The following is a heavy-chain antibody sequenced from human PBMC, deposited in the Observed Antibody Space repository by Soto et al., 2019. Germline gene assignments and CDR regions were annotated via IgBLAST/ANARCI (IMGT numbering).Heavy chain of an antibody. D-gene: IGHD2-2*01. CDR1: GGSVSSGSYY. J-gene: IGHJ6*02. CDR3: ARGVLALDIEVGPGSRYGMDV. CDR2: IYYSGIT. Sequence: QVQLQESGPGLVKPSETLSLICTVSGGSVSSGSYYWSWIRQPTGKGLEWIGYIYYSGITNYNPSLKSRVTILVDTSKNQFSLKLSSVTAADTAVYYCARGVLALDIEVGPGSRYGMDVWGQGTTVTVSS. V-gene: IGHV4-61*01.